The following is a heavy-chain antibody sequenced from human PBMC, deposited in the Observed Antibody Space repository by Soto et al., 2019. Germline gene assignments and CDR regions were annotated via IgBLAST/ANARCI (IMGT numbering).Heavy chain of an antibody. V-gene: IGHV3-53*01. Sequence: EVQLVESGGGLIQPGGSLRLSCAVSGFNVSNTYMSWVRQAPGKGLEWVSVIYRGVATYYADSVRGRFTISRDNSKNTVFLQMNSLRAEDTAVYYCARDRSDSSRADSFDVWGQGTMVTVSS. CDR1: GFNVSNTY. CDR2: IYRGVAT. D-gene: IGHD6-25*01. CDR3: ARDRSDSSRADSFDV. J-gene: IGHJ3*01.